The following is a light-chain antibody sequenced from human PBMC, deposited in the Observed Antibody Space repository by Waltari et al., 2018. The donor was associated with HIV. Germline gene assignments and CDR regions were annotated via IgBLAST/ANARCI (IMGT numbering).Light chain of an antibody. V-gene: IGLV2-23*02. J-gene: IGLJ2*01. Sequence: QSALTQSASVSGSPGQSITISCTGTSSDVWSYNLVSWYQQHPGKAPKLIIYEVSKRPSGVSNRFSGSKSGSTASLTISGLQPEDEADYCCCSYASTTDTYVVFGGGTKLTVL. CDR2: EVS. CDR1: SSDVWSYNL. CDR3: CSYASTTDTYVV.